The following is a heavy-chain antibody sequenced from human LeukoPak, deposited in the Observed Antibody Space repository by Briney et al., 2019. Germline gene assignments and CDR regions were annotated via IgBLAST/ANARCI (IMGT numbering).Heavy chain of an antibody. CDR3: VAWGNSGTS. D-gene: IGHD1-26*01. CDR2: MNGDGSQI. J-gene: IGHJ3*01. V-gene: IGHV3-7*01. Sequence: GGSLRLSCAASGFTFSGHWMSWVRQAPAKGLEWVAHMNGDGSQIYYMDFVKGRFTISRDSAKNSLYLQMNGLRAENTAVYYCVAWGNSGTSWGQGTMVIVSS. CDR1: GFTFSGHW.